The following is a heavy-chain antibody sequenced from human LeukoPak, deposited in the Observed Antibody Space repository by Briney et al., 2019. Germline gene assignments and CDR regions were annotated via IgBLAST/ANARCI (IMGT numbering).Heavy chain of an antibody. J-gene: IGHJ4*02. CDR3: ARRGGEWWQQVFYFDN. V-gene: IGHV4-59*11. CDR2: LSKSGST. CDR1: GGSISSHY. D-gene: IGHD2-8*01. Sequence: SETLSLTCTVSGGSISSHYWSWIRQPPGKGLEWIGSLSKSGSTNNNPSLKSRVTISVDTSKNQFSLKLTSVTAADTAVYYCARRGGEWWQQVFYFDNWGQGTLVTVSS.